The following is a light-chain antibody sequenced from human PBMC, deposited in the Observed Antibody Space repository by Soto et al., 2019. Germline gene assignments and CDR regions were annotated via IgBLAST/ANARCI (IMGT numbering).Light chain of an antibody. CDR1: QSVSSSY. CDR3: QQYGSSAT. CDR2: GAS. J-gene: IGKJ4*01. V-gene: IGKV3-20*01. Sequence: EIVLTQSPGTLSVSPGERATLSCRASQSVSSSYLAWYQQKPGQAPRLLIYGASSRATGIPDRFSGSGSGTHFTLIISRLQPEDFAVYYCQQYGSSATFGVGTKVEIK.